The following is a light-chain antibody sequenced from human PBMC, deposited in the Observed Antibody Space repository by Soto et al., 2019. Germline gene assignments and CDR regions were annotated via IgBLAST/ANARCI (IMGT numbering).Light chain of an antibody. Sequence: EIFLTQSPDTLSLSPGERATLTCRASQSVTNYIAWYQQRPGQAPRLLVYGASSRATGIPDSFSGFGSGTDFTLTISRLEPEDFAVYFCQQYGSSPITFGQGTRLEI. CDR2: GAS. CDR3: QQYGSSPIT. CDR1: QSVTNY. V-gene: IGKV3-20*01. J-gene: IGKJ5*01.